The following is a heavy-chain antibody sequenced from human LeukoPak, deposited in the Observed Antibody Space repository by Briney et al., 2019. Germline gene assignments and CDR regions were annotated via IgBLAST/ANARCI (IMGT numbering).Heavy chain of an antibody. CDR3: ARHLTYSSSWYKQDY. Sequence: SETLSLTCTVSGGSISSSSYYWGWIRQPPGKGLEWIGSIYYSGSTYYNPSLKSRVTISVDTSKNQFSLKLSSVTAADTAVYYSARHLTYSSSWYKQDYWGQGTLVTVSS. J-gene: IGHJ4*02. D-gene: IGHD6-13*01. CDR2: IYYSGST. V-gene: IGHV4-39*01. CDR1: GGSISSSSYY.